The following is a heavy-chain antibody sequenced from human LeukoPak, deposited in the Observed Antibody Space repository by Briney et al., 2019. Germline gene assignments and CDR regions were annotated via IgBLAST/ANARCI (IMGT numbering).Heavy chain of an antibody. J-gene: IGHJ6*03. D-gene: IGHD2/OR15-2a*01. V-gene: IGHV4-4*07. CDR3: ARRNIDYYYYYMDV. CDR2: IYTSGST. CDR1: GGSISSYY. Sequence: SETLSLTCTVSGGSISSYYWSWIRQPAGKGLEWIGRIYTSGSTDYNPSLKSRVTISVATSNNQFSLKLSSVTAADTAVYYCARRNIDYYYYYMDVWGKGTTVTISS.